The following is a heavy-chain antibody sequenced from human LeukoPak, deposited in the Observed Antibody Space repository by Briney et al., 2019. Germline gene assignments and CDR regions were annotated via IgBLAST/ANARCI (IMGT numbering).Heavy chain of an antibody. V-gene: IGHV3-48*03. J-gene: IGHJ4*02. D-gene: IGHD6-19*01. Sequence: GGSLRLSCAASGFTFSSYEMNWVRQAPGKGLEWVSYISSSGSTIYYADSVKGRFTISRDNVKNSLYLQMNSLRAEDTAVYYCARDSSGWYRFEYWGQGTLVTVSS. CDR3: ARDSSGWYRFEY. CDR1: GFTFSSYE. CDR2: ISSSGSTI.